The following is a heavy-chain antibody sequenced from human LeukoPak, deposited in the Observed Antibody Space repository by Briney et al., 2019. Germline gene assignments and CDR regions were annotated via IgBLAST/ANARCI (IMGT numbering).Heavy chain of an antibody. CDR1: GYSISSSSYY. CDR2: IYYLGST. J-gene: IGHJ4*02. D-gene: IGHD1-26*01. Sequence: SETLSLTCTVSGYSISSSSYYWGWIRQPPGKGLEWIGNIYYLGSTYYNPSLKSRVTISVDTSKNQFSLKLTSVTAADTAVYYCARRGNYYQFDYWGQGTLVTVSS. V-gene: IGHV4-39*01. CDR3: ARRGNYYQFDY.